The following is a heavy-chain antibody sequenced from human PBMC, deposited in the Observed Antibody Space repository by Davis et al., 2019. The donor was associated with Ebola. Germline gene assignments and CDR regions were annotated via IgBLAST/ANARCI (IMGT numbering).Heavy chain of an antibody. J-gene: IGHJ6*02. V-gene: IGHV3-11*01. CDR3: ARDRLWFRETRPYDYYYYGMDV. D-gene: IGHD3-10*01. Sequence: GESLKISCAASGFTFSDYYMSWIRQAPGKGLEWVSYISSSGSTIYYADSVKGRFTISRDNSKNTLYLQMNSLRAEDTAVYYCARDRLWFRETRPYDYYYYGMDVWGQGTTVTVSS. CDR2: ISSSGSTI. CDR1: GFTFSDYY.